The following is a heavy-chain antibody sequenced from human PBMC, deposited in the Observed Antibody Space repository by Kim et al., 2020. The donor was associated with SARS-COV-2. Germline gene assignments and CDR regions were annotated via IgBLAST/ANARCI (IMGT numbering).Heavy chain of an antibody. CDR1: GFTFNKYV. V-gene: IGHV3-23*01. CDR2: IASGGGSP. CDR3: AKGSDDNWYYHTDY. J-gene: IGHJ4*02. D-gene: IGHD2-8*01. Sequence: GGSLRLSCAASGFTFNKYVMSWVRQAPGKGPEWVSAIASGGGSPQSADSVKGRFTVSRDNSKNTLFLQMNSLRVEDTAIYYCAKGSDDNWYYHTDYRGQRTTVTVSS.